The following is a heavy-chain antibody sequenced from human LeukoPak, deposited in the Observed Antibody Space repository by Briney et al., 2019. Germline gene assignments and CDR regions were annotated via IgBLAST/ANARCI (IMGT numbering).Heavy chain of an antibody. CDR3: ARIYSSAWFPDY. CDR2: INPNSGGT. J-gene: IGHJ4*02. V-gene: IGHV1-2*02. D-gene: IGHD6-19*01. Sequence: ASVKVSCKASGYTFTGYYMHWVRQAPGQGLEWMGWINPNSGGTNYAQKFQGRVTMTRDTSISTAYMELSRLRSDDTAVYYCARIYSSAWFPDYWGQGTLVTVSS. CDR1: GYTFTGYY.